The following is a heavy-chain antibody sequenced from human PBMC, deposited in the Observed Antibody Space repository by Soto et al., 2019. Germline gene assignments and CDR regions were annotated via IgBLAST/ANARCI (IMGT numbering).Heavy chain of an antibody. CDR1: GFTFSNAW. V-gene: IGHV3-15*01. D-gene: IGHD3-10*01. CDR2: IKSKTDGGTT. J-gene: IGHJ6*02. Sequence: EVQLVESGGGLVKPGGSLRLSCAASGFTFSNAWMSWVRQPPGKGLEWVGRIKSKTDGGTTDYAALVKGRFTISRDDSKNTLYLQVNSLKTEDTAVYYWTIGLYGSGSSGGMDVWGQGTTVTVSS. CDR3: TIGLYGSGSSGGMDV.